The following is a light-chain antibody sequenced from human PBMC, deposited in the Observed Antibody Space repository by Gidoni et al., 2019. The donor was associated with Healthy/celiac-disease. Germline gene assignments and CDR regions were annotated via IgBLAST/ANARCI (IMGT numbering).Light chain of an antibody. J-gene: IGLJ3*02. CDR1: SSNIGSTT. Sequence: QSVLPQPPSASGPPGQRVTISCSGTSSNIGSTTVNCYQQLPGTAPKLLIYRNNQRPTGVPDRFSGSKSGTSASLAISGLQSEDEADYYCAAWDDRLNGWVFGGGTKLTVL. CDR2: RNN. CDR3: AAWDDRLNGWV. V-gene: IGLV1-44*01.